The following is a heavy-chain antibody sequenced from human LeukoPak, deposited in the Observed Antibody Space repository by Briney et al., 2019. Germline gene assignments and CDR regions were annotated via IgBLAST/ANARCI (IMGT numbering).Heavy chain of an antibody. CDR3: ARGLSPGSPSAFEI. V-gene: IGHV1-2*02. CDR2: INPNNDGT. CDR1: GYTFTGYY. Sequence: ASVKVSCKASGYTFTGYYMHCVRQAPGQGLEWMGWINPNNDGTNYAQKFQGRVTMTRDTSISTAYMELSRLRSDDTAVYYCARGLSPGSPSAFEIWGQGTMVTVSS. D-gene: IGHD3-10*01. J-gene: IGHJ3*02.